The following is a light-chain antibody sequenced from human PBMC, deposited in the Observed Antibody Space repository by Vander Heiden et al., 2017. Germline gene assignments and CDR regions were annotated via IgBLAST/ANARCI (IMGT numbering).Light chain of an antibody. J-gene: IGKJ4*01. CDR1: QSISSY. Sequence: DIQMTQSPSSLSASVGDRVTITCRASQSISSYLNWYQQKPGKAPKLLIYAASSLQSGVPSRFSGSASGTDFTLTISSLQPEDFATYYCQQRYSTPNTFGGGTKVEIK. CDR3: QQRYSTPNT. V-gene: IGKV1-39*01. CDR2: AAS.